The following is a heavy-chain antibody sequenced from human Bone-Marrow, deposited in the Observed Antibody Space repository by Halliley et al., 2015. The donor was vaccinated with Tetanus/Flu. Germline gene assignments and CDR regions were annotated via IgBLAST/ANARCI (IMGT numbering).Heavy chain of an antibody. CDR1: GGSMSGYY. J-gene: IGHJ4*02. CDR2: ISYSGST. CDR3: VTGAGWLPDH. V-gene: IGHV4-59*01. Sequence: TLSLTCTVSGGSMSGYYLNWIRQPPGKGLEWLGLISYSGSTNYNPSLKSRVTISVDTSNNQFSLKLSSVTAADTALYYCVTGAGWLPDHWGQGTLVTVSS. D-gene: IGHD5-12*01.